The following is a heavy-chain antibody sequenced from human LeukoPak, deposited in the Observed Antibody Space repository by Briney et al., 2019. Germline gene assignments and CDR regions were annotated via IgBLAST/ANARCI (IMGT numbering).Heavy chain of an antibody. J-gene: IGHJ4*02. CDR3: AKSGVGLRGGFDY. V-gene: IGHV3-23*01. D-gene: IGHD5-12*01. CDR2: ISGSGGST. CDR1: GFTFSSYA. Sequence: GGSLRLSCAASGFTFSSYAMSWVRQAPGKGLEWVSAISGSGGSTYYADSVKGRFTISRDNSKNTLYLQMNSLRAEDTAVYYGAKSGVGLRGGFDYWGQGTLVTVSS.